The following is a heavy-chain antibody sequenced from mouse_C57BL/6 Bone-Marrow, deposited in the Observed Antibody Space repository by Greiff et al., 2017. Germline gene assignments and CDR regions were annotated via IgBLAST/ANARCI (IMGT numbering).Heavy chain of an antibody. CDR2: IYPGDGDT. CDR1: GYAFSSSW. V-gene: IGHV1-82*01. D-gene: IGHD2-5*01. J-gene: IGHJ3*01. CDR3: ARGDSNYFWFAY. Sequence: VQLQQSGPELVKPGASVKISCKASGYAFSSSWMNWVKQRPGKGLEWIGRIYPGDGDTNYNGKFKGKATLTADKSSSTAYMQLSSLTSEESAVYFCARGDSNYFWFAYWGQGTLVTVSA.